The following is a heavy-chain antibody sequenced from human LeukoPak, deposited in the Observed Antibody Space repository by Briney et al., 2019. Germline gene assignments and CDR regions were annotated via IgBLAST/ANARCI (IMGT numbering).Heavy chain of an antibody. J-gene: IGHJ4*02. CDR3: ARDFWSGSAHFDY. CDR1: GYTFTGYY. Sequence: GASVTVSFKASGYTFTGYYMHWVRQAPGQGLEWMGWINPNSGGTNYAQKFQGRVTMTRDTSISTAYMELSRLRSDDTAVYYCARDFWSGSAHFDYWGQGTLVTVSS. D-gene: IGHD3-3*01. V-gene: IGHV1-2*02. CDR2: INPNSGGT.